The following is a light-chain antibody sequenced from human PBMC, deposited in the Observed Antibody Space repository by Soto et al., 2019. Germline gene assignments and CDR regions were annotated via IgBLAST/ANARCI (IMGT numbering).Light chain of an antibody. Sequence: EIVLTQSPATLSLSPGERATLSCRASQSVSSSLAWYQQKPGQAPRLLIYDASNRATGIPARFSGSGSGTDFTLTIISLEPEDFAVYYCQQRTNGLTFGGGTKVEIK. V-gene: IGKV3-11*01. CDR3: QQRTNGLT. CDR2: DAS. CDR1: QSVSSS. J-gene: IGKJ4*01.